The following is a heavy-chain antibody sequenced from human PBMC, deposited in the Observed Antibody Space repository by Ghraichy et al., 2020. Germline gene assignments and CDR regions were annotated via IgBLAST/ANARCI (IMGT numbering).Heavy chain of an antibody. Sequence: LSLTCAASGFIFSDCAMTWVRQAPGRTLEWGSSISYTGACTYYTDSVKGRFTISRDNSKHTLSLEMNSLRAEDTAVYFCAKCSGDHCRPGFDFWGQGTLVTVSS. J-gene: IGHJ4*02. CDR2: ISYTGACT. CDR1: GFIFSDCA. D-gene: IGHD2-21*02. V-gene: IGHV3-23*01. CDR3: AKCSGDHCRPGFDF.